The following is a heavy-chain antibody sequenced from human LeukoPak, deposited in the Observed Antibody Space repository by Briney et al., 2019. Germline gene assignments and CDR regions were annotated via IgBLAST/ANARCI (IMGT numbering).Heavy chain of an antibody. CDR1: GFTFSSYG. Sequence: PGGSLRLSCAASGFTFSSYGMSWVRQAPGKGLEWVSAISGSGGSTYYADSVKGRFTISRDNSKNTLYLQMNSLRAEDTAVYYCAKDGKASITIFGVVIGDYFDYWGQGTLVTVSS. CDR2: ISGSGGST. D-gene: IGHD3-3*01. CDR3: AKDGKASITIFGVVIGDYFDY. J-gene: IGHJ4*02. V-gene: IGHV3-23*01.